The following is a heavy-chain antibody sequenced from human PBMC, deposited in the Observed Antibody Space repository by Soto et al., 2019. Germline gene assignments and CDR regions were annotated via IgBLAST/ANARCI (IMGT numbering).Heavy chain of an antibody. CDR3: AGPRGNWGYYYGMDV. CDR2: INPNSGGT. V-gene: IGHV1-2*02. Sequence: QVPLVQSGAEVKKPGASVKVSCKASGYTFTGYYMHWVRQAPGQGLEWMGWINPNSGGTNYAQKFQGRVTMTRDTSISTAYMELSRLRSDDTAVYYCAGPRGNWGYYYGMDVWGQGTTVTVSS. J-gene: IGHJ6*02. CDR1: GYTFTGYY. D-gene: IGHD7-27*01.